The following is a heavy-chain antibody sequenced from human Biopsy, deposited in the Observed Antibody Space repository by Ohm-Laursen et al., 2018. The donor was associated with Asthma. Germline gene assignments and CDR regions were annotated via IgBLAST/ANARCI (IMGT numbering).Heavy chain of an antibody. CDR2: IYSGGTS. V-gene: IGHV3-53*01. D-gene: IGHD6-19*01. CDR1: GFAVSRDH. Sequence: SLRLSCAAAGFAVSRDHMFWVRQAPGKGLEWVSVIYSGGTSRTADSVRGRFTISRDFSKNTLHLQMHSLRAEDTAVYYCARGDSSGWSHYYFDYWGQGTLVTVSS. CDR3: ARGDSSGWSHYYFDY. J-gene: IGHJ4*02.